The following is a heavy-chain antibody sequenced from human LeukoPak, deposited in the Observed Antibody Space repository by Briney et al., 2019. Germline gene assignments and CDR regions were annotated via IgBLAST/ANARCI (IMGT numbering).Heavy chain of an antibody. Sequence: SEMKSLTCTVSGGSVSSGSYYWSWIRQPPGKGLEWLGCIDYSGSTQYNPFLKTGLPISVDTSKQQFSPKLSSVTAADTAVYYCARDLELERNRWNYFESWGHAAQLTVSS. CDR2: IDYSGST. D-gene: IGHD1-1*01. CDR3: ARDLELERNRWNYFES. CDR1: GGSVSSGSYY. V-gene: IGHV4-61*01. J-gene: IGHJ4*01.